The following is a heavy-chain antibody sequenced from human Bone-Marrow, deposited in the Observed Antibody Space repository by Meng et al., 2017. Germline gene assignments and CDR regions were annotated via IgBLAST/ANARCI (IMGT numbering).Heavy chain of an antibody. D-gene: IGHD3-10*01. CDR3: AREVRGPTRNDY. J-gene: IGHJ4*02. V-gene: IGHV1-2*06. Sequence: ASVKVSCKASGYTFTGYYMHWVRQAPGQGLEWMGRINPNSGGTNYAQKFQGRVTITADESTSTVYMELSSLRSEDTAVYYCAREVRGPTRNDYWGQGTLVTVSS. CDR1: GYTFTGYY. CDR2: INPNSGGT.